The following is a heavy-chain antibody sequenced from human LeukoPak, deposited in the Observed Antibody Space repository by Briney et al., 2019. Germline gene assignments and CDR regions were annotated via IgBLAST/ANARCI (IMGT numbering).Heavy chain of an antibody. J-gene: IGHJ4*02. V-gene: IGHV4-38-2*02. D-gene: IGHD1-1*01. CDR1: GYSITTGHY. CDR3: ASNWSDFDY. Sequence: PSETLSLTCTVSGYSITTGHYWGWIRQPPGRGLEWIGSIYHGETTYYNPSLKTRLTISLDMSKNQFSLKLSSVTAADTAVYYCASNWSDFDYWGQGILVTVSS. CDR2: IYHGETT.